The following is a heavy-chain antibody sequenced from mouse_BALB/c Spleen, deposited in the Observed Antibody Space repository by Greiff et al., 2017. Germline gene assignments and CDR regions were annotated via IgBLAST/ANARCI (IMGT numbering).Heavy chain of an antibody. J-gene: IGHJ4*01. CDR2: ISSGGGST. CDR3: ARQGDYYGSHYYAMDY. Sequence: DVKLVESGGGLVKPGGSLKLSCAASGFAFSSYDMSWVRQTPEKRLEWVAYISSGGGSTYYPDTVKGRFTISRDNAKNTLYLQMSSLKSEDTAMYYCARQGDYYGSHYYAMDYWGQGTSVTVSS. V-gene: IGHV5-12-1*01. D-gene: IGHD2-1*01. CDR1: GFAFSSYD.